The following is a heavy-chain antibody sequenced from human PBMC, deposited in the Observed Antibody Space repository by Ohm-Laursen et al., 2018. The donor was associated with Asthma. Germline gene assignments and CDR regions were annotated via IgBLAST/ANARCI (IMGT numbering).Heavy chain of an antibody. D-gene: IGHD4-23*01. V-gene: IGHV1-24*01. CDR2: FDPEDGET. J-gene: IGHJ4*02. Sequence: SSVKVSCKVSGYTLTELSMHWVRQAPGKGLEWMGGFDPEDGETIYAQKFQGRVTMTRNTSISTAYMELSSLRSEDTAVYYCARERDNGGKGGYFDFWGQGTLVTVSS. CDR1: GYTLTELS. CDR3: ARERDNGGKGGYFDF.